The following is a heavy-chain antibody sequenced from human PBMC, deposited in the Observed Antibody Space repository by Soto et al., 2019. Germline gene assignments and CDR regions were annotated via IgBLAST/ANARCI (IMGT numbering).Heavy chain of an antibody. V-gene: IGHV3-30*18. CDR3: AKDCSGGSCYYVGD. Sequence: QVQLVESGGGVVQPGRSLRLSCAASGFTFSSYGMHWVRQAPGKGLEWVAVISYDGSNKYYADSVKGRFTISRDNSKNTLYRQMNSLRAEDTAVYYCAKDCSGGSCYYVGDWGQGTLVTVSS. D-gene: IGHD2-15*01. J-gene: IGHJ4*02. CDR1: GFTFSSYG. CDR2: ISYDGSNK.